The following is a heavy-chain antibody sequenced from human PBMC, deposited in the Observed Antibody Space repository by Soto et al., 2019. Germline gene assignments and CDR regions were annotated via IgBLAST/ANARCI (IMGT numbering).Heavy chain of an antibody. D-gene: IGHD2-8*01. CDR2: VYYRGRS. CDR3: VSQRTSVLTQAYFDY. Sequence: PSETLSLTCTVSGGSVSNSSYYWGWIRHSPGKGLEWIGSVYYRGRSYSKSSVKSRVTISVDTSKNQFSLNLNSVTASDTAVYFCVSQRTSVLTQAYFDYWGPGALVTVSS. V-gene: IGHV4-39*01. CDR1: GGSVSNSSYY. J-gene: IGHJ4*02.